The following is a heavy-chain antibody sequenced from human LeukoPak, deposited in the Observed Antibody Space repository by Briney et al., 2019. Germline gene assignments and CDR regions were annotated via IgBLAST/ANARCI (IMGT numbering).Heavy chain of an antibody. J-gene: IGHJ4*02. D-gene: IGHD6-19*01. Sequence: EASVKVSCKTSGYTFTSYYMHWMRQAPGQGLEWVGMINPNGGGTSSAQKFQGRVTMTTDTSTSTAYMELSSLRSEDTAVYYCARGRVGVAGIQLFGYWGQGTLVTVSS. V-gene: IGHV1-46*01. CDR2: INPNGGGT. CDR3: ARGRVGVAGIQLFGY. CDR1: GYTFTSYY.